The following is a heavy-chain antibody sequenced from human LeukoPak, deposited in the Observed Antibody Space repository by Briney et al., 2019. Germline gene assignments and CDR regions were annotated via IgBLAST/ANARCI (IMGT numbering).Heavy chain of an antibody. J-gene: IGHJ4*02. V-gene: IGHV4-30-2*01. CDR2: IYHSGST. Sequence: SETLSLTCAVSGGSISSGGYSWRWIRQPPGKGLEWIGYIYHSGSTYYNPSLKSRVTISVDRSKNQFSLKLSSVTAADTAVYYCARGGLWFGPYDYWGQGTLVTVSS. CDR3: ARGGLWFGPYDY. CDR1: GGSISSGGYS. D-gene: IGHD3-10*01.